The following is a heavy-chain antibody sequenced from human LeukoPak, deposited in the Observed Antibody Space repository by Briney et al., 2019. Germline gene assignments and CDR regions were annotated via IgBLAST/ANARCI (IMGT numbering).Heavy chain of an antibody. CDR1: GFTFSSYA. J-gene: IGHJ4*02. CDR2: ISGSGGST. CDR3: AKDIRKRFDY. Sequence: VGSLRLSCAASGFTFSSYAMSWVRQAPGKGLEWVSAISGSGGSTYYADSVKGRFTIPRDNSKNTLYLQMNSLRAEDTAVYCCAKDIRKRFDYWGQGTRVTVSS. V-gene: IGHV3-23*01.